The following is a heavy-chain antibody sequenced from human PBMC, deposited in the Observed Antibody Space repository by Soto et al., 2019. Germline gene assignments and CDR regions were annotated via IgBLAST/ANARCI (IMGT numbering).Heavy chain of an antibody. D-gene: IGHD6-25*01. V-gene: IGHV4-59*01. CDR1: GGSISSYY. J-gene: IGHJ4*02. CDR2: LYYSGST. CDR3: ARQALTAALYY. Sequence: QVQLQESGPGLVKPSETLSLTCTVSGGSISSYYWSWIRQPPGKGLEWIGYLYYSGSTNSNPSRKGRVSISVDTAKNLCALKLSSVTAADPAVYCWARQALTAALYYWGQGTLVTVS.